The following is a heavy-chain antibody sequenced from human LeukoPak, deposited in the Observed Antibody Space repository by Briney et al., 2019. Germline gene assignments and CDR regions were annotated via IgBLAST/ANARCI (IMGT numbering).Heavy chain of an antibody. J-gene: IGHJ4*02. CDR1: GGSTGSDY. D-gene: IGHD2-15*01. CDR3: ARLSLHCSGGSGYRGAFDS. Sequence: SETLSLTCSVSGGSTGSDYWSWIRQPPGKGLEWIAYVYYSGVTSYNPSLKSRVAISIDTSKNQLSLTLTSVTASDTAVYYCARLSLHCSGGSGYRGAFDSWGQGTLVTVSS. V-gene: IGHV4-59*08. CDR2: VYYSGVT.